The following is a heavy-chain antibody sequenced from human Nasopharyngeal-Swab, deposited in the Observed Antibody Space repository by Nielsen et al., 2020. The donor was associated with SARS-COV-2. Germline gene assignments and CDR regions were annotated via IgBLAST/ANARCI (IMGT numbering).Heavy chain of an antibody. D-gene: IGHD1-26*01. J-gene: IGHJ4*02. CDR2: ISGSGGST. CDR3: AKGSLWELLDY. Sequence: ESLKISCAASGFTFSSYAMSWVRQAPGKGLEWVSAISGSGGSTYYADSVKGRFTISRDNSKNTLYLQMNSLRAEDTAVYYCAKGSLWELLDYWGQGTLVTVSS. CDR1: GFTFSSYA. V-gene: IGHV3-23*01.